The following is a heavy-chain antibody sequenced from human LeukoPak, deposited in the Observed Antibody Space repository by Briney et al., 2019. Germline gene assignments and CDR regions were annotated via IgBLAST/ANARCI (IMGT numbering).Heavy chain of an antibody. CDR3: ARGRDYYDSSGYSRALFDY. V-gene: IGHV4-59*10. CDR2: IYTSGST. Sequence: PSETLSLTCAVYGGSFSGYYWSWIRQPAGKGLEWIGRIYTSGSTNYNPSLKSRVTISVDTSKNQFSLKLSSVTAADTAVYYCARGRDYYDSSGYSRALFDYWGQGTLVTVSS. D-gene: IGHD3-22*01. CDR1: GGSFSGYY. J-gene: IGHJ4*02.